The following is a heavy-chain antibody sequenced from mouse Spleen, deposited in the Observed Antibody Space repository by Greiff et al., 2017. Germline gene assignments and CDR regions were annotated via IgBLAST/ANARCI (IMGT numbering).Heavy chain of an antibody. V-gene: IGHV1-80*01. CDR3: ARSDGYLYFDV. J-gene: IGHJ1*01. CDR1: GYAFSSYW. D-gene: IGHD2-3*01. Sequence: VQLQQSGAELVRPGSSVKISCKASGYAFSSYWMNWVKQRPGQGLEWIGQIYPGDGDTNYNGKFKGKATLTADKSSSTAYMQLSSLTSEDSAVYYCARSDGYLYFDVWGAGTTVTVSS. CDR2: IYPGDGDT.